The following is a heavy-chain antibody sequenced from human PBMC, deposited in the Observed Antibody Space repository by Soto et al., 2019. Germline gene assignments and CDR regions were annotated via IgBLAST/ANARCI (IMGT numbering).Heavy chain of an antibody. D-gene: IGHD2-15*01. Sequence: ASVKFSCKASGYTFTGYYMHWVRQAPGQGLEWMGWINPNSGGTNYAQKFQGWVTMTRDTSISTAYMELSRLRSDDTAVYYCARGDCSGGSCYSDAFDIWGQGTMVTVSS. CDR2: INPNSGGT. J-gene: IGHJ3*02. CDR1: GYTFTGYY. V-gene: IGHV1-2*04. CDR3: ARGDCSGGSCYSDAFDI.